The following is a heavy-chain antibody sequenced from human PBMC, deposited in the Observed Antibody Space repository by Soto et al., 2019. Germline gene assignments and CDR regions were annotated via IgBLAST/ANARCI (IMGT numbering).Heavy chain of an antibody. D-gene: IGHD6-13*01. V-gene: IGHV3-21*01. CDR2: ISAGSIYI. Sequence: GGSLRLSCEASGFSFSSYTMNWVRQAPGKGLEWVSSISAGSIYIYYPDSVKGRFTISRDNAKNSLYLQMNSLRADDTAVYYCARDPSIAAAGGPLKWELNPLYNMDVWGQGTTVTVSS. CDR1: GFSFSSYT. CDR3: ARDPSIAAAGGPLKWELNPLYNMDV. J-gene: IGHJ6*02.